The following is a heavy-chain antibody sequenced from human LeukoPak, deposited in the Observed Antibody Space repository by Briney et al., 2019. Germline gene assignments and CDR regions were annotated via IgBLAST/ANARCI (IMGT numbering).Heavy chain of an antibody. CDR2: INHSGST. CDR3: ARGYGSGSSPSKSYIPLRFWFPVWFDP. CDR1: GGSFSGYY. V-gene: IGHV4-34*01. D-gene: IGHD3-10*01. Sequence: PSETLSLTCAVYGGSFSGYYWSWIRQPPGKGLEWIGEINHSGSTNYNPSLKSRVTISVDTSKNQFSLKLSSVTAADTAVYYCARGYGSGSSPSKSYIPLRFWFPVWFDPWGQGTLVTVSS. J-gene: IGHJ5*02.